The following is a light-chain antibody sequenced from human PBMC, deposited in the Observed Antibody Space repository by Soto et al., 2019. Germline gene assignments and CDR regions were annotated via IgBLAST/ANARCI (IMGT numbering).Light chain of an antibody. Sequence: DIVLTQSPGTLSLSPGERATLSCRASQSVTSSHLAWYQQRPGQAPRIVIYDASNRATGTPDRFSGSGSGTDFTLTISRLEAEDSAVYFCQQYGRSPFTFGQGTRLEIK. CDR1: QSVTSSH. CDR2: DAS. V-gene: IGKV3-20*01. J-gene: IGKJ5*01. CDR3: QQYGRSPFT.